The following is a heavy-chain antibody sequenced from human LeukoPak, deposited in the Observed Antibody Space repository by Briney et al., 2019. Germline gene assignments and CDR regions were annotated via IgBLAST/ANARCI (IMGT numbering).Heavy chain of an antibody. CDR3: ARGRYCSSISCEGNWFDP. Sequence: SETLSLTCAVSGGSISSGGYSWSWIRQPPGKGLEWIGYIYHSGSTYYNPSLKSRVTISVDRSKNQFSLKLSSVTAADTAVYYCARGRYCSSISCEGNWFDPWGQGTLVTVSS. D-gene: IGHD2-2*01. CDR2: IYHSGST. J-gene: IGHJ5*02. V-gene: IGHV4-30-2*01. CDR1: GGSISSGGYS.